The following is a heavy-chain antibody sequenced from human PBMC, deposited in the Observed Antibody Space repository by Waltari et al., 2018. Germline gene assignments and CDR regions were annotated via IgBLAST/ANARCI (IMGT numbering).Heavy chain of an antibody. D-gene: IGHD3-16*01. CDR1: GYYISSGYY. J-gene: IGHJ4*02. CDR3: ARDSTVKLGLYYFDY. Sequence: QVQLQESGPGLVTPSETLSLTCTVPGYYISSGYYWGWIRQPPGKGLEWIGSIYHSGSTYYNPSLKSRVTISVGTSKNQFSLKLSSVTAADTAVYYCARDSTVKLGLYYFDYWGQGTLVTVSS. CDR2: IYHSGST. V-gene: IGHV4-38-2*02.